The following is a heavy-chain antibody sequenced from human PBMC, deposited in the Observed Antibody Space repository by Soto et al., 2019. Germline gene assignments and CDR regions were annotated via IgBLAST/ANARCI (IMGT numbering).Heavy chain of an antibody. Sequence: ASVKVSCKVSGYTLTVLSMHWVRQAPGKGLEWMGGFDPEDGETIYAQKFQGRVTMAEDTSTDTAYMELSSLRSEDTAVYYCATNAGSGSYYNALFYWGQGTLVTVSS. D-gene: IGHD3-10*01. CDR2: FDPEDGET. CDR1: GYTLTVLS. V-gene: IGHV1-24*01. J-gene: IGHJ4*02. CDR3: ATNAGSGSYYNALFY.